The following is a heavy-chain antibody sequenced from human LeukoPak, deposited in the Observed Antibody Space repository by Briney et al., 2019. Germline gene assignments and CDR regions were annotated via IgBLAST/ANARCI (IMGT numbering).Heavy chain of an antibody. Sequence: GGSLRLSCAAPGFTFSSYWMSWVRQAPGKGLEWVANIKQDGSEKYYVDSVKGRFTISRDNAKNSLYLQMNSLRAEDTAVYYCVTDGGYCSSTSCYRGDYFDFWGQGTLVTVSS. J-gene: IGHJ4*02. D-gene: IGHD2-2*02. CDR2: IKQDGSEK. V-gene: IGHV3-7*01. CDR1: GFTFSSYW. CDR3: VTDGGYCSSTSCYRGDYFDF.